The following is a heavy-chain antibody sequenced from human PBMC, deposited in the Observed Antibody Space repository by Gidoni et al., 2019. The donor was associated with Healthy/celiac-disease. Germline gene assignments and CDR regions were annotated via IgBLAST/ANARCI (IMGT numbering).Heavy chain of an antibody. CDR1: GYSFTTYW. D-gene: IGHD3-9*01. J-gene: IGHJ4*02. CDR3: ARQGYDVLTGYSHIDY. CDR2: IFPGDSDT. Sequence: VQVVQSGAEVKKPGESLKISCKGSGYSFTTYWIGWVRQRPGKGLEWMGIIFPGDSDTRYSPSFQGQVTISADKSISTAYLQWSSLKASDTAIYYCARQGYDVLTGYSHIDYWGQGTLVTVSS. V-gene: IGHV5-51*01.